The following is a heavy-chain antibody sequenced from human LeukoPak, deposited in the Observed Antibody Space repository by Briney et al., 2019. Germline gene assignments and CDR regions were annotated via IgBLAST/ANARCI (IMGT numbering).Heavy chain of an antibody. V-gene: IGHV3-21*01. J-gene: IGHJ3*02. CDR3: ARKMKTGDRVGTFDI. Sequence: GGSLRLSCAASGFTFSTYWMHWVRQAPMKWLELVSSIGTDGSYIYYADSVQGRFTISRDNAKTSLYMQMNSLTAEDTAVYYCARKMKTGDRVGTFDIWGQGTMVTVSS. CDR1: GFTFSTYW. D-gene: IGHD1-1*01. CDR2: IGTDGSYI.